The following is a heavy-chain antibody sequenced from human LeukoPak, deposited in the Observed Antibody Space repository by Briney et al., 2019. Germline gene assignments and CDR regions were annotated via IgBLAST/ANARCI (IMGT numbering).Heavy chain of an antibody. V-gene: IGHV1-69-2*01. CDR2: VDPEDGET. J-gene: IGHJ3*02. Sequence: ASVKVSCKASGYTFTSYGISWVQQAPGKGLEWMGLVDPEDGETIYAEKFQGRVTITADTSTDTAYMELSSLRSEDTALYYCATLKEVVVAATGGSDAFDIWGQGTMVTVSS. D-gene: IGHD2-15*01. CDR1: GYTFTSYG. CDR3: ATLKEVVVAATGGSDAFDI.